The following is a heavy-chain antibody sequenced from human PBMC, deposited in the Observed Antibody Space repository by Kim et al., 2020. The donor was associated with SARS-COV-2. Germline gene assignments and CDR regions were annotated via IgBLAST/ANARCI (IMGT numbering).Heavy chain of an antibody. CDR2: LYYSGST. D-gene: IGHD2-21*01. V-gene: IGHV4-30-4*01. CDR1: GDSISSGDSY. CDR3: ASCHGGDCLFYY. Sequence: SETLSLTCSVSGDSISSGDSYWGWIRQPPGKGLEWIAYLYYSGSTYYNPSLKSRLTFTVDTPKNQFSLKLSSVTAADTAVSYCASCHGGDCLFYYWGPGT. J-gene: IGHJ4*03.